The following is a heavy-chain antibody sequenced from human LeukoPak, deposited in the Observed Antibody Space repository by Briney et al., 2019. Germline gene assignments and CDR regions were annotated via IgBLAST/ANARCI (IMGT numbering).Heavy chain of an antibody. Sequence: GGSLTLSCAASGFTLSSYRINWARHAPGKGREWVSSISRKRSYIYYADSVECLFHISRDNAKNSVYVHMNSLRADDRAVYYCARVGYILTGIYYFDYWGQGPLVTVS. V-gene: IGHV3-21*01. J-gene: IGHJ4*02. CDR1: GFTLSSYR. D-gene: IGHD3-9*01. CDR2: ISRKRSYI. CDR3: ARVGYILTGIYYFDY.